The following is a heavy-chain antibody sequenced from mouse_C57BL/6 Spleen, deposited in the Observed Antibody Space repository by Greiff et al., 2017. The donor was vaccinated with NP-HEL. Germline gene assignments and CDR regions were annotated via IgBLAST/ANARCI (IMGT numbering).Heavy chain of an antibody. V-gene: IGHV1-4*01. D-gene: IGHD2-3*01. CDR3: ARSRDGYYGAMDY. Sequence: VQLQESGAELARPGASVKMSCKASGYTFTSYTMHWVKQRPGQGLEWIGYINPSSGYTKYNQKFKDKATLTADKSSSTAYMQLSSLTSEDSAVYYCARSRDGYYGAMDYWGQGTSVTVSS. CDR1: GYTFTSYT. CDR2: INPSSGYT. J-gene: IGHJ4*01.